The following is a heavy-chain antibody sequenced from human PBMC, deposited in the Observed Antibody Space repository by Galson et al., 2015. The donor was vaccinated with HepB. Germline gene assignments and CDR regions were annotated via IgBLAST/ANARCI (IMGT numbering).Heavy chain of an antibody. CDR2: INPYNGGI. CDR1: GYTFTSYG. J-gene: IGHJ4*02. D-gene: IGHD6-13*01. Sequence: SVKVSCKASGYTFTSYGISWVRQAPGQGLEWVGWINPYNGGINYAQKFQARVTMTTDTSTSTAYMELSRLSSDDTVVYYCTKEGSSNDFDFWGQGTLVTVSS. CDR3: TKEGSSNDFDF. V-gene: IGHV1-18*04.